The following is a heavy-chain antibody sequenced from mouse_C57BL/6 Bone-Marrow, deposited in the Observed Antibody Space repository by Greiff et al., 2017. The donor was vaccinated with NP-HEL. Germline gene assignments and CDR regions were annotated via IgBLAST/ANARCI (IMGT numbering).Heavy chain of an antibody. J-gene: IGHJ2*01. V-gene: IGHV1-69*01. CDR3: ARSYGSSYIDY. CDR2: IDPSDSYT. Sequence: QVQLQQPGAELVMPGASVKLSCKASGYTFTSYWMHWVKQRPGQGLEWIGEIDPSDSYTNYNQKFKGKSTLTVDKSSSTAYMQLSSLTSEDSAVYYCARSYGSSYIDYWSQGTTLTVSS. D-gene: IGHD1-1*01. CDR1: GYTFTSYW.